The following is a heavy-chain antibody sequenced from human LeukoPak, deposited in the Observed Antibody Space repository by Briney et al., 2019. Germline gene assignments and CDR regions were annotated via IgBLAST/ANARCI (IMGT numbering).Heavy chain of an antibody. D-gene: IGHD4-17*01. CDR1: GFTFSSYG. CDR2: IWYDGSNK. V-gene: IGHV3-33*01. Sequence: GRSLRLSCAASGFTFSSYGMHWVRQAPGKGLEWVAVIWYDGSNKYYADSVKGRFTISRDNSKYTLYLQMNSLRAEDTAVYYCARPRGGYGDYGHFDYWGQGTLVTVSS. J-gene: IGHJ4*02. CDR3: ARPRGGYGDYGHFDY.